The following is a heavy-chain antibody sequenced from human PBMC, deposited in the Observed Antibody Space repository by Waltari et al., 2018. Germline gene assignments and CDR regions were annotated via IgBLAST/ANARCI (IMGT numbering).Heavy chain of an antibody. CDR2: INPANGDT. J-gene: IGHJ6*03. CDR1: GYTFTGYY. V-gene: IGHV1-2*02. CDR3: ARAPYFYYYYMDV. Sequence: VELVQSGTAVRQPGASVKVSCKASGYTFTGYYLHWVRQAPGQGLEWMGWINPANGDTNIAQKFQGRVTLTRDTSVSTGYLDLGRLTSDDTAVYYCARAPYFYYYYMDVWGNGTAVTVSS.